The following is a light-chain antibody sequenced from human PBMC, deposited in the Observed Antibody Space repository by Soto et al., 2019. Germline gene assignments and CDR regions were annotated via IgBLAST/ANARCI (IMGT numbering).Light chain of an antibody. CDR1: QGISSY. Sequence: AIRMTQSPSSLSASTGDRVTITCRASQGISSYLAWYQQKPGKAPKLLISAASTLQSGVPSRFSGSGSGTDFTLTVSCLQSEDFATYYCQQYYSYPRTFSQGNKVEIK. J-gene: IGKJ1*01. CDR3: QQYYSYPRT. V-gene: IGKV1-8*01. CDR2: AAS.